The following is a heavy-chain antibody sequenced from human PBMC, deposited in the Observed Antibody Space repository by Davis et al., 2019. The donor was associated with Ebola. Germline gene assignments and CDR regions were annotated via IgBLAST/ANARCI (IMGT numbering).Heavy chain of an antibody. CDR2: ISAYNGNT. J-gene: IGHJ6*02. CDR1: GYTFTSYG. V-gene: IGHV1-18*01. Sequence: AASVKVSCKASGYTFTSYGISWVRQAPGQGLEWMGWISAYNGNTNYAQKLQGRVTMTTDTSTSTAYMELRSLRSDDTAVYYCARGARVLRFLEWSPRRDYYYGMDVWGQGTTVTVSS. CDR3: ARGARVLRFLEWSPRRDYYYGMDV. D-gene: IGHD3-3*01.